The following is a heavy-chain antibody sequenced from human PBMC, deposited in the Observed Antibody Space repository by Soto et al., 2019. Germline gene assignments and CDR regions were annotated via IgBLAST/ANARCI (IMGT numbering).Heavy chain of an antibody. V-gene: IGHV6-1*01. CDR2: TYYRSKWYS. D-gene: IGHD7-27*01. J-gene: IGHJ2*01. CDR1: GDSVSSNSAA. Sequence: PSETLSLTCAISGDSVSSNSAAWNWIRQSPSRGLEWLGRTYYRSKWYSDYAVSVKSRITINPDTSKNQFSLQLNSVTPDDTAGYYCARGDKLGYWYFDLWGRGTLVTGLL. CDR3: ARGDKLGYWYFDL.